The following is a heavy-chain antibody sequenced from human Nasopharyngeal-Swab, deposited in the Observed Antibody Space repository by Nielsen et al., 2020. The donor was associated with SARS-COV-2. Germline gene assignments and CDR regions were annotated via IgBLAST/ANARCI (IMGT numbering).Heavy chain of an antibody. CDR2: ISSSSSTI. Sequence: ESLKISCAASGFTFSSYSMNWVRQAPGKGLDWVSYISSSSSTIYYPDSVKGRFTISRDNAKNSLYLQMNSLRAEDTAVYYCARDGGGAFDIWGQGTMVTVSS. CDR3: ARDGGGAFDI. CDR1: GFTFSSYS. V-gene: IGHV3-48*04. J-gene: IGHJ3*02. D-gene: IGHD3-16*01.